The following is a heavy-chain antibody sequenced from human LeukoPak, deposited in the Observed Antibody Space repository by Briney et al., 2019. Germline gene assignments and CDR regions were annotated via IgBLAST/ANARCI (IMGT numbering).Heavy chain of an antibody. CDR1: GFTFSSYA. J-gene: IGHJ4*02. V-gene: IGHV3-30*04. D-gene: IGHD6-13*01. CDR3: ARGLAGPNIDY. Sequence: GRSLRLSCAASGFTFSSYAMHWVRQAPGKGLEWVAVISYDGSNKYYADSAKGRFTISRDNSKNTLYLQMNSLRAEDTAVYYCARGLAGPNIDYWGQGTLVTVSS. CDR2: ISYDGSNK.